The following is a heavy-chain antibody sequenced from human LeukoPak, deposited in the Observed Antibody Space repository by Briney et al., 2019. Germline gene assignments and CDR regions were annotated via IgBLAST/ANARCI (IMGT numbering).Heavy chain of an antibody. J-gene: IGHJ4*02. D-gene: IGHD3-10*01. CDR1: GFTYDDYA. CDR2: ISWNSGSI. CDR3: AKSRFVTMVRGVIGFCYLEY. V-gene: IGHV3-9*03. Sequence: GRSLRLSCAASGFTYDDYAMHWVRQAPGKGLEWVSGISWNSGSIGYADSVKGRFTISRDNAKNSLYLQMNSLRAEDMALYYCAKSRFVTMVRGVIGFCYLEYWGQGTLVTVSS.